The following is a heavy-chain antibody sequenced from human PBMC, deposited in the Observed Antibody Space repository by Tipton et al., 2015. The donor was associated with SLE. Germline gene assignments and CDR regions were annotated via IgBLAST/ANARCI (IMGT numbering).Heavy chain of an antibody. V-gene: IGHV3-53*04. CDR2: IYSGGTT. D-gene: IGHD1-26*01. CDR3: ATYSGSTQRYYYGMDV. Sequence: QLVQSGGGLVQPGGSLRLYCAASGFTFSSNYMTWVRQAPGKGLEWVSVIYSGGTTYYADSVKGRFTISRDNSKSTLYLQMSSVRAEDTAVYYCATYSGSTQRYYYGMDVWGQGTTVTVSS. J-gene: IGHJ6*02. CDR1: GFTFSSNY.